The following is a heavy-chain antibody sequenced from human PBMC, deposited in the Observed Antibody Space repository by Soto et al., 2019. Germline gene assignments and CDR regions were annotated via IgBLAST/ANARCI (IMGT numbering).Heavy chain of an antibody. Sequence: PGGSLRLSCAASGVTFSSYSMDWARQAPRKGLEWVSYISSSSSTIYYADSVKGRFTISRDNAKNSLYLQMNSLRAEDTAVYYCARDPMITFGGVIVHPWYFDLWGRGTLVPVSS. CDR2: ISSSSSTI. V-gene: IGHV3-48*01. CDR3: ARDPMITFGGVIVHPWYFDL. D-gene: IGHD3-16*02. CDR1: GVTFSSYS. J-gene: IGHJ2*01.